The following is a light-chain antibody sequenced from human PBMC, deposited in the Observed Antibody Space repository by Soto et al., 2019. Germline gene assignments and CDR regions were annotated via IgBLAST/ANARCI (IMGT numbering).Light chain of an antibody. CDR3: NSYTSSSTYV. Sequence: QSALTQPASVSGSPGQSITVSCTGTSSDVGGYDHVNWYQQHPGKAPKLMIFDVSNRPSGVSNRFSGSKSGNAASLTISGLQAEDEADYYCNSYTSSSTYVFGTGTKVTVL. J-gene: IGLJ1*01. V-gene: IGLV2-14*01. CDR1: SSDVGGYDH. CDR2: DVS.